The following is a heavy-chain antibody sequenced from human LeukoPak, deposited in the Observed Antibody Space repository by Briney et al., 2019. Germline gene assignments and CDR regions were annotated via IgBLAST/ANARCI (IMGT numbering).Heavy chain of an antibody. J-gene: IGHJ4*02. Sequence: GGSLRLSCAASGFSVTRNYVSWVRQAPGKGLEWVSLMYSGGGTSYADSVKGRFTISRDNSKNTLYLQMNSLRAEDTAVYYCARGAGYNYPYYFDYWGQGTLVTVSS. D-gene: IGHD5-24*01. CDR3: ARGAGYNYPYYFDY. V-gene: IGHV3-53*01. CDR1: GFSVTRNY. CDR2: MYSGGGT.